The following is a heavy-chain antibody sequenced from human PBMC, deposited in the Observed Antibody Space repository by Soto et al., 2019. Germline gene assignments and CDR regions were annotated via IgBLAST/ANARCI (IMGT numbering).Heavy chain of an antibody. Sequence: SVKVSCKASGGTFSSYAISWVRQAPGQGLEWMGGIIPIFGTANYAQKFQGRVTITADKSTSTAYMELSSLRSEDTAVYYCARSYDSSGYYYDWQDDAFDIWGQ. J-gene: IGHJ3*02. V-gene: IGHV1-69*06. CDR2: IIPIFGTA. CDR3: ARSYDSSGYYYDWQDDAFDI. D-gene: IGHD3-22*01. CDR1: GGTFSSYA.